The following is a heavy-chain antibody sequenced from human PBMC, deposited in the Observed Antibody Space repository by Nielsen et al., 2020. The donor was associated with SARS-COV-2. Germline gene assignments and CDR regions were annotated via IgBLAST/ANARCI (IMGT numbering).Heavy chain of an antibody. CDR2: IYYSGST. CDR3: ARGHPYYYDSSGHWFDP. V-gene: IGHV4-39*07. J-gene: IGHJ5*02. D-gene: IGHD3-22*01. Sequence: PGKGLEWIGSIYYSGSTYYNPSLKSRVTISVDTSKNQFSLKLSSVTAADTAVYYCARGHPYYYDSSGHWFDPWGQGTLVTVSS.